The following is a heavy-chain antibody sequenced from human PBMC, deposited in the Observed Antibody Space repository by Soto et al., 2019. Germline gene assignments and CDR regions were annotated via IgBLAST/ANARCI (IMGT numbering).Heavy chain of an antibody. CDR1: GFTFSSYG. CDR3: ARDFVGRIFGVVNLPDY. J-gene: IGHJ4*02. Sequence: GGSLRLSCAASGFTFSSYGMHWVRQAPGKGLEWVAVIWYDGSNKYYADSVKGRFTISRDNSKNTLYLQMNSLRAEDTAVYYCARDFVGRIFGVVNLPDYWGQGTLVTVSS. V-gene: IGHV3-33*01. CDR2: IWYDGSNK. D-gene: IGHD3-3*01.